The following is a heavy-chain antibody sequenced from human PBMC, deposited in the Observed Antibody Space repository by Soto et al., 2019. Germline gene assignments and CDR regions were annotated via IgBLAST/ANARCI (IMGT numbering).Heavy chain of an antibody. D-gene: IGHD2-2*01. CDR2: IYYSGST. Sequence: PSETLSLTCTVSGGSISRGDYYWSWIRQPPGKGLEWIGYIYYSGSTYYNPSLKSRVTISVDTPKNQFSLKLSSVTAADTAVYYCARGGYFSSTSCYANLYAPSGQGTLVT. J-gene: IGHJ5*02. V-gene: IGHV4-30-4*01. CDR1: GGSISRGDYY. CDR3: ARGGYFSSTSCYANLYAP.